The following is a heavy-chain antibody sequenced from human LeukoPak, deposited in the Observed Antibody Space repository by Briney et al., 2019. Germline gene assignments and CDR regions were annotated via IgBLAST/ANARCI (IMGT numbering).Heavy chain of an antibody. CDR3: ARDRGVVSYYYYGMDL. Sequence: GSLRLSCAASGFTFSSYSINWVRQAPGKGLEWVSSISSSSSYIYYADSVKGRFTISRDNAKNSLYLQMNSLRAEDTAVYYCARDRGVVSYYYYGMDLWGQGTTVTVSS. CDR1: GFTFSSYS. J-gene: IGHJ6*02. V-gene: IGHV3-21*01. CDR2: ISSSSSYI. D-gene: IGHD3-3*01.